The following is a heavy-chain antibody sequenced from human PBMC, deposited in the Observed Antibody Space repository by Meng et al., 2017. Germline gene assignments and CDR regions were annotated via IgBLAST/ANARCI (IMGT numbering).Heavy chain of an antibody. CDR2: ISDSGTT. CDR1: GGSISSYY. D-gene: IGHD3-10*01. CDR3: AIHFGYGSGSFGF. V-gene: IGHV4-59*01. Sequence: SETLSLTCIVSGGSISSYYWSWIRQRPGKGLEWIVYISDSGTTKYNPSLPRRVIISVDTSKSQFSLKLSSVTAADTAVYYCAIHFGYGSGSFGFWGQGTLVTVSS. J-gene: IGHJ4*02.